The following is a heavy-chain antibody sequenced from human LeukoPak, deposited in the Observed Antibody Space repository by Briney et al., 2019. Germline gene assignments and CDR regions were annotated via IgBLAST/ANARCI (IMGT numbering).Heavy chain of an antibody. CDR3: VRNNAMDV. J-gene: IGHJ6*02. Sequence: GGSLRLSCAASGFTLSNHWMTWVRQVPGRGPEWVANVNRDGSETYYLDSVKGRLTISRDNAKSSLNLQMNSLRAEDTALYYCVRNNAMDVWGQGTAVIVSS. V-gene: IGHV3-7*03. D-gene: IGHD2-8*01. CDR1: GFTLSNHW. CDR2: VNRDGSET.